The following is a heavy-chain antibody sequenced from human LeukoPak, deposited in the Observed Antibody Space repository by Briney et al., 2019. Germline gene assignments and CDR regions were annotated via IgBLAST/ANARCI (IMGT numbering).Heavy chain of an antibody. Sequence: SVKVSCTASGGTFSSYAISWVRQAPGQGLEWMGGIIPIFGTANYAQKFQGRVTITADEPTSTAYMELSSLRSEDTAVYYCARGGSDYGDYPGYFQHWGQGTLVTVSS. CDR2: IIPIFGTA. D-gene: IGHD4-17*01. CDR3: ARGGSDYGDYPGYFQH. J-gene: IGHJ1*01. CDR1: GGTFSSYA. V-gene: IGHV1-69*13.